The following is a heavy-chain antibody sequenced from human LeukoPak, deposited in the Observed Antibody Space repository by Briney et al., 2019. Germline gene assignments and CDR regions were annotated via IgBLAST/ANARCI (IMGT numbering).Heavy chain of an antibody. Sequence: GGSLRLSCAASGFTFSSYGMYWVRQAPGKGLEWVAFIRYDGSNKYYADSVKGRFTISRDNSKNTLYLQMNSLRAEDTAVYCCAKSSGYSYGSNFDYWGQGTLVTVSS. CDR1: GFTFSSYG. V-gene: IGHV3-30*02. D-gene: IGHD5-18*01. CDR2: IRYDGSNK. CDR3: AKSSGYSYGSNFDY. J-gene: IGHJ4*01.